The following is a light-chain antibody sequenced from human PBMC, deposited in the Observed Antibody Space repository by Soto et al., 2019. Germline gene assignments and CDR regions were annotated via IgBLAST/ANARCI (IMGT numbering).Light chain of an antibody. V-gene: IGLV2-23*02. CDR3: CSYAGSRIVV. Sequence: QSALTQPASVSGSPGQSITISCTGTSSDVGSYKSVSWYQQHPGKAPKVLIYEVSKRPSGVFNRFSGSKSGNTASLTISGLQAEDEADYYCCSYAGSRIVVFGTGTKGTVL. CDR1: SSDVGSYKS. CDR2: EVS. J-gene: IGLJ1*01.